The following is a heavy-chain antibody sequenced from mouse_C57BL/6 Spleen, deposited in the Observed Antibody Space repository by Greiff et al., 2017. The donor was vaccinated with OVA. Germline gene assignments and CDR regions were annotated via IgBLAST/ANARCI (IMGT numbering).Heavy chain of an antibody. CDR2: INPSTGGT. V-gene: IGHV1-42*01. D-gene: IGHD2-10*01. CDR3: ARRAYYGNYVDFDV. Sequence: VQLQQSGPELVKPGASVKISCKASGYSFTGYYMNWVKQSPEKSLEWIGEINPSTGGTTYNQKFKAKATLTVDKSSSTAYMQLKSLTSEDSAFYYCARRAYYGNYVDFDVWGTGTTVTVSS. CDR1: GYSFTGYY. J-gene: IGHJ1*03.